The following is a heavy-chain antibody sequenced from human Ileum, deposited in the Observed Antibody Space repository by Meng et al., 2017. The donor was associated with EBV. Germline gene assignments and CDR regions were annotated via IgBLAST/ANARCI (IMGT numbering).Heavy chain of an antibody. CDR3: ARYGTCGANSFYCFDP. V-gene: IGHV4-34*01. CDR2: ISHTGTT. CDR1: GGSFSNYY. J-gene: IGHJ5*02. Sequence: VQLQQWGAGLLKPSETLSLTCGVYGGSFSNYYWTWIRQPPGKGLEWIGEISHTGTTKYNPSLKNRVTISLDTSNNQFSLNLNSVTAADTALYYCARYGTCGANSFYCFDPWGQGTLVTGSS. D-gene: IGHD4-23*01.